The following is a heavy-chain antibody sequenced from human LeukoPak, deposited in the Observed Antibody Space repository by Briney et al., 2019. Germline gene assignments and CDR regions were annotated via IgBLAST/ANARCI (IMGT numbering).Heavy chain of an antibody. CDR2: IYPGGSDT. Sequence: GESLKISCKGSGYSFTSYWIGWVRQMPGKGLEWMGIIYPGGSDTRYSPSFQGQVTISADKSISTAYLQWSSLKASDTAMYYCARRLLSMAGLDAFDIWGQGTMATVSS. D-gene: IGHD2/OR15-2a*01. V-gene: IGHV5-51*01. CDR1: GYSFTSYW. J-gene: IGHJ3*02. CDR3: ARRLLSMAGLDAFDI.